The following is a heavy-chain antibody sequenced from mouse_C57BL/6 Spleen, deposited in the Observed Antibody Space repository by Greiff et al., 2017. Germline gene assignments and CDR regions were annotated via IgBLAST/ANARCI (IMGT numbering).Heavy chain of an antibody. CDR2: IDPETGGT. CDR1: GYTFTDYE. CDR3: TRASSNYGFAY. V-gene: IGHV1-15*01. Sequence: QVQLQQSGAELVRPGASVTLSCKASGYTFTDYEMHWVKQTPVHGLEWIGAIDPETGGTAYNQKFKGKAILTADKSSSTAYMELRSLTSEDSAVYYCTRASSNYGFAYWGQGTLVTVSA. J-gene: IGHJ3*01. D-gene: IGHD2-5*01.